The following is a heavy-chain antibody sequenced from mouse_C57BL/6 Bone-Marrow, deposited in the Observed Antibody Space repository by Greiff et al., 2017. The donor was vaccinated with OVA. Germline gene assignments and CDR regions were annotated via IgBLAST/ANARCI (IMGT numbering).Heavy chain of an antibody. CDR2: IFPGSGST. D-gene: IGHD2-5*01. V-gene: IGHV1-75*01. CDR3: ARGDYSNLWYFDV. CDR1: GYTFTEYT. J-gene: IGHJ1*03. Sequence: VQLQQSGAELVKPGASVKLSCKASGYTFTEYTIHWVKQRPGQGLEWIGWIFPGSGSTYYNEKFKGKATLTVDKSSSTAYMLLSSLTSEDSAVYFCARGDYSNLWYFDVWGTGTTVTVSS.